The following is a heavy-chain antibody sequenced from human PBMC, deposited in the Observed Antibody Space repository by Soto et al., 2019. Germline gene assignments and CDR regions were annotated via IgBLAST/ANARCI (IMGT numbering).Heavy chain of an antibody. CDR2: ISSNSDTI. CDR1: GFTADDYA. J-gene: IGHJ4*02. Sequence: GGSLRLSCVASGFTADDYAMHWVRQAPGKGLEWVSGISSNSDTIDYADSVKGRFTISRDNAKNSLFLQMNSLRPEDTALYYCAKDMKWGGMTTIHYFDAWGQGTLVTVSS. V-gene: IGHV3-9*02. D-gene: IGHD4-17*01. CDR3: AKDMKWGGMTTIHYFDA.